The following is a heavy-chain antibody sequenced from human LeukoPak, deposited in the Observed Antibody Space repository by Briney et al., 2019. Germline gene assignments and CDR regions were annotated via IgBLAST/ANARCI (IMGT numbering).Heavy chain of an antibody. D-gene: IGHD3-10*01. V-gene: IGHV1-8*01. Sequence: AWVNVSCKASGYTFTSYDINLVRQATGQGLEWMGWMNPNSGNTGYAQKFQGRGTMTRNTSISTAYMELSSLRSEDTAVYYCARVSGSYFYYYYYMDVWGKGTTVTISS. CDR2: MNPNSGNT. J-gene: IGHJ6*03. CDR3: ARVSGSYFYYYYYMDV. CDR1: GYTFTSYD.